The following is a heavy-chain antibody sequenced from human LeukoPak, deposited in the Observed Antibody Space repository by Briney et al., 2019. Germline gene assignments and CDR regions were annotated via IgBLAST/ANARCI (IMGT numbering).Heavy chain of an antibody. D-gene: IGHD5-12*01. V-gene: IGHV1-2*02. CDR2: INPNSGGT. CDR3: ARDRNSGYALYDFDY. J-gene: IGHJ4*02. Sequence: ASVKVSCKASGYTFTGYYMHWVRQAPGQGLEWMGWINPNSGGTNYAQKFQGRVTMTRDTSISIAYMELSRLRSDDTAVYYCARDRNSGYALYDFDYWGQGTLVAVSS. CDR1: GYTFTGYY.